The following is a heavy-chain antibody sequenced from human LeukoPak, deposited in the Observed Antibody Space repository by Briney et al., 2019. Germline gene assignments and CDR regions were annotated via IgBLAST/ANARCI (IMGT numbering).Heavy chain of an antibody. V-gene: IGHV3-23*01. Sequence: GGSLRLSCAASGFTFSSYEMNWVRQAPGKGLEWVSGISGSGGSTYYADSVKGRFTISRDNSKNTLYLQMNSLRAEDTAVYYCAKYCTNGVCHITYWGQGTLVTVSS. CDR2: ISGSGGST. CDR1: GFTFSSYE. J-gene: IGHJ4*02. D-gene: IGHD2-8*01. CDR3: AKYCTNGVCHITY.